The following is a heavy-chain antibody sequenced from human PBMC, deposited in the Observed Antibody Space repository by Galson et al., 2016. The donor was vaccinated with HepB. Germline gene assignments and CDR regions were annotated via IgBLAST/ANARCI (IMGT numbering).Heavy chain of an antibody. J-gene: IGHJ6*02. D-gene: IGHD3-10*01. CDR3: AGALSRFYGSGGYYNPDTMDV. CDR1: GFTFNSYA. CDR2: IWYDGSNK. Sequence: PLRLSCAASGFTFNSYAMHWVRQAPGKGLEWVAVIWYDGSNKYYADSVKGRFTISRDNSKNTLYLQMNSLRAEDTAVYYCAGALSRFYGSGGYYNPDTMDVWGQGTTVTVSS. V-gene: IGHV3-33*01.